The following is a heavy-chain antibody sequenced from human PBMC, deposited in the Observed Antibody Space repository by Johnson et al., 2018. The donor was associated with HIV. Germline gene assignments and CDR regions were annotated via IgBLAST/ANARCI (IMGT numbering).Heavy chain of an antibody. V-gene: IGHV3-49*04. CDR3: ARVPYSSGWYSAFDI. J-gene: IGHJ3*02. CDR2: IRSHAYGGTT. Sequence: VQLVESGGGLVQPGRSLRLSCTTSGFTFGDYAMSWVRQAPGKGPEWAGFIRSHAYGGTTEYAASVKGRFTISRDDSKSVAYLQMNSLRAEDTAVYYCARVPYSSGWYSAFDIWGQGTMVTVSS. D-gene: IGHD6-19*01. CDR1: GFTFGDYA.